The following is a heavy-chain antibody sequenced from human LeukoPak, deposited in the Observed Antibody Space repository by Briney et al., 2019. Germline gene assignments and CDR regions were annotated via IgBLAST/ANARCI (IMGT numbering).Heavy chain of an antibody. J-gene: IGHJ4*02. CDR2: ISYDGSNK. CDR3: AKGGVGAHFDY. Sequence: GGSLRLSCAASGFTFSSYAMHWVRQAPGKGLEWVAVISYDGSNKYYADSVKGRFTISRDNSKNTLYLQMNSLRVEDTAVYYCAKGGVGAHFDYWGQGTLVTVSS. CDR1: GFTFSSYA. D-gene: IGHD1-26*01. V-gene: IGHV3-30-3*01.